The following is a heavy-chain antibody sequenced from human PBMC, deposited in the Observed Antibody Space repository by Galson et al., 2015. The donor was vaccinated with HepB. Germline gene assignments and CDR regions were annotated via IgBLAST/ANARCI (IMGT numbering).Heavy chain of an antibody. Sequence: SLRLSCAASGFTFSSYGMHWVRQAPGKGLEWVAVIWYDGSNKYYADSVKGRFTISRDNSMNTLYLQMNSLRAEDTAVYYCGRDINPRQQWQVALRYWGQGTQVTVSS. J-gene: IGHJ4*02. V-gene: IGHV3-33*08. D-gene: IGHD6-19*01. CDR3: GRDINPRQQWQVALRY. CDR2: IWYDGSNK. CDR1: GFTFSSYG.